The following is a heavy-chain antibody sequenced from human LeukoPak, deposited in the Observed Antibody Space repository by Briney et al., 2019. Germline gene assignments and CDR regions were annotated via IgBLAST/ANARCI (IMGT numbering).Heavy chain of an antibody. CDR1: GYIFSTYY. CDR3: ARTTGMATISAFDI. J-gene: IGHJ3*02. V-gene: IGHV1-46*01. CDR2: INPTVGTT. Sequence: ASVKVSCKASGYIFSTYYMHWVRQAPGQGLEWMGIINPTVGTTTYAQKFQGRLTMTRDMSTSTVYMELSSLRSEDTAVYYCARTTGMATISAFDIWGQGTMVTVSS. D-gene: IGHD5-24*01.